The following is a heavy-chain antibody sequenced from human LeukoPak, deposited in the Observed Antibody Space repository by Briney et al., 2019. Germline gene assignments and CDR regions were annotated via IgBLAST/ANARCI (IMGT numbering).Heavy chain of an antibody. D-gene: IGHD6-13*01. CDR3: ATSYSSSWYEVVF. Sequence: SETLSLTCTVSGGSISSSSYYWGWIRQPPGKGLEWIGSIYYSGSTYYNPSLKSRVTISVDTSKNQFSLKLSSVTAADTAVYYCATSYSSSWYEVVFWGQGTLVTVSS. V-gene: IGHV4-39*07. CDR1: GGSISSSSYY. CDR2: IYYSGST. J-gene: IGHJ4*02.